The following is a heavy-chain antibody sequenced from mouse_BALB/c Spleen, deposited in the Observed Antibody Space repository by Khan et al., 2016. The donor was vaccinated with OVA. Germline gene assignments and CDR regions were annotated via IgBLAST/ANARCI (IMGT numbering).Heavy chain of an antibody. J-gene: IGHJ4*01. CDR3: ARIRDEGSSPYYYAMDY. D-gene: IGHD1-1*01. V-gene: IGHV1S34*01. CDR1: GYSFTGYY. CDR2: ISCYNGAT. Sequence: LVKTGASVKISCKASGYSFTGYYMHWVKQSHGKSLEWIGYISCYNGATSYNQKFKGKATFTVDTSSSTAYMQFNSLTSEDSAVYYCARIRDEGSSPYYYAMDYWGQGTSVTVSS.